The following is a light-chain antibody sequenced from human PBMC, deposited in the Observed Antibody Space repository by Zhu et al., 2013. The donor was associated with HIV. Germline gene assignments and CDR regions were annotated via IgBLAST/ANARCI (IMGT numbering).Light chain of an antibody. CDR2: EVT. CDR1: SSDVGGYNY. Sequence: QSALTQPASVSGSPGQSITISCTGTSSDVGGYNYVSWYQQHPGKAPKLMIYEVTNRPSGVSNRFSGSKSGNTASLTISGLQAEDEADYYCAAWDDSLNGQVVFGGGTKLTVL. J-gene: IGLJ2*01. CDR3: AAWDDSLNGQVV. V-gene: IGLV2-14*01.